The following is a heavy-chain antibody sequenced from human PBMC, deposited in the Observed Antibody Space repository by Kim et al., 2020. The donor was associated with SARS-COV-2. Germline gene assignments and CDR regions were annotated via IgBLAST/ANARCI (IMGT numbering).Heavy chain of an antibody. J-gene: IGHJ5*02. D-gene: IGHD4-17*01. Sequence: SVKVSCKASGGTFSSYAISWVRQAPGQGLEWMGGIIPIFGTANYAQKFQGRVTITADESTSTAYMELSSLRSEDTAVYYCARDTVTPGLWFDPWGQGTLVTVSS. CDR2: IIPIFGTA. CDR1: GGTFSSYA. CDR3: ARDTVTPGLWFDP. V-gene: IGHV1-69*13.